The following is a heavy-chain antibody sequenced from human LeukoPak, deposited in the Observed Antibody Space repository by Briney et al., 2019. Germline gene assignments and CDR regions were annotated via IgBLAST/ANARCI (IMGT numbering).Heavy chain of an antibody. CDR1: GFTFSSYG. J-gene: IGHJ4*02. V-gene: IGHV3-33*01. CDR2: IWYDGSNK. Sequence: PGRSLRLSCAASGFTFSSYGMHWVRQAPGKGLEWVAVIWYDGSNKYYADSVKGRFTISRDNSKNTLYLQMNSLKTEDTAVYYCTARGPDSDTSAAYWGQGTLVTVSS. CDR3: TARGPDSDTSAAY. D-gene: IGHD1-26*01.